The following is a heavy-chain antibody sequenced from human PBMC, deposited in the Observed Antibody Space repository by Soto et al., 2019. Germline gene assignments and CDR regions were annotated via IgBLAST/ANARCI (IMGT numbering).Heavy chain of an antibody. D-gene: IGHD3-10*01. CDR2: INHLETT. Sequence: QLQLHMSGSGLVKPSQTLSLTCTVSGDSITYGAYSWSWIRQTPGKGLEWIGYINHLETTFYNPSFESRLTLSIDRTKNQFSLNLKSMSAADRAVYFCARGGGFDSFDYWGQGILVTVSS. V-gene: IGHV4-30-2*01. CDR3: ARGGGFDSFDY. CDR1: GDSITYGAYS. J-gene: IGHJ4*02.